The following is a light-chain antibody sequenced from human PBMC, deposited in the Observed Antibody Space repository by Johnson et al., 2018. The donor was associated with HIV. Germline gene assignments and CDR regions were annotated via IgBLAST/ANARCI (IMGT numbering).Light chain of an antibody. V-gene: IGLV1-51*01. Sequence: SVLTQPPSVSAAPGQKVTISCSGSSSNIGNNYVSWYQQLPGTAPKLLIYDNNKRPSGIPDRFSGSKSGTSATLGITGLQTGDEADYYCGTWDSSLSAGGVFGTGTKVTGL. CDR3: GTWDSSLSAGGV. J-gene: IGLJ1*01. CDR2: DNN. CDR1: SSNIGNNY.